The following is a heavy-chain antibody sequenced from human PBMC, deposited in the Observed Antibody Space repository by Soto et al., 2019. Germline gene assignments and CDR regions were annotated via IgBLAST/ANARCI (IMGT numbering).Heavy chain of an antibody. V-gene: IGHV3-9*01. CDR3: ARVCSTSCQTGY. CDR1: GFTFDDYA. Sequence: LRLSCAASGFTFDDYAMHWVRQAPGKGLEWVSGISWNSGSIGYADSVKGRFTISRDNAKNSLYLQMNSLRAEDTAVYYCARVCSTSCQTGYWGQGTLVTVSS. CDR2: ISWNSGSI. J-gene: IGHJ4*02. D-gene: IGHD2-2*01.